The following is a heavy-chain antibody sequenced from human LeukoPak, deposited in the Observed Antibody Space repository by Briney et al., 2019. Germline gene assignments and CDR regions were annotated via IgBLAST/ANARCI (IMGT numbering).Heavy chain of an antibody. Sequence: SETLSLTCAVYGGSFSDYYWSWIRQSPGKGLEWIGEINHSGSTNYNPSLKSRVTISVDTSKNQFSLKLNSVTAADTAVYYCASCSSTSWYAGDWFDPWGQGTLVTVSS. V-gene: IGHV4-34*01. CDR2: INHSGST. D-gene: IGHD2-2*01. CDR3: ASCSSTSWYAGDWFDP. CDR1: GGSFSDYY. J-gene: IGHJ5*02.